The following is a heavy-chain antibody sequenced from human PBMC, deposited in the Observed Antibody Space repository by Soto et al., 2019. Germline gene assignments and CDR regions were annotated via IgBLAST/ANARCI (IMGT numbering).Heavy chain of an antibody. CDR3: AHSGYFYDSSGYFSTGYYFDY. D-gene: IGHD3-22*01. CDR2: FYWNDDR. V-gene: IGHV2-5*01. Sequence: SGPTLVNPTQTLTLTCTFSGFSLSSSGVGVGWIRQPPGKPLEWLALFYWNDDRRYSPSLKSRLTITKDTSKNQVVLTMVNMDPVDTATYSCAHSGYFYDSSGYFSTGYYFDYWGQGTLVTVSS. CDR1: GFSLSSSGVG. J-gene: IGHJ4*02.